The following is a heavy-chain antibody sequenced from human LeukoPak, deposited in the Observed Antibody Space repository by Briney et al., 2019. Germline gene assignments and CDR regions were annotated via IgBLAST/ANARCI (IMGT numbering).Heavy chain of an antibody. J-gene: IGHJ4*02. Sequence: GASVKVSCKASGYTFTSYGITWVRQAPGQGLEWMGWISAYNGNTNYAQKLQGRVTMTRDTSTSTVYMELSSLRSEDTAVYYCARDLNRNFDYWGQGTLVTVSS. D-gene: IGHD1/OR15-1a*01. CDR3: ARDLNRNFDY. CDR1: GYTFTSYG. CDR2: ISAYNGNT. V-gene: IGHV1-18*01.